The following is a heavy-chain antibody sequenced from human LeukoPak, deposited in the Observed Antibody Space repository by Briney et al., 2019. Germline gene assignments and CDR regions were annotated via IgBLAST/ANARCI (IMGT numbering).Heavy chain of an antibody. CDR3: TRAVAGHPD. D-gene: IGHD6-19*01. Sequence: SETLSLTCAVSGVPFSNYYRSWVRQSPRQGLEWIGEINHSGYTNYNPSLKSRVTMSIDTSKNQFSLTLTSVTAADAGVYYCTRAVAGHPDWGQGTLVTVSS. J-gene: IGHJ4*01. V-gene: IGHV4-34*01. CDR2: INHSGYT. CDR1: GVPFSNYY.